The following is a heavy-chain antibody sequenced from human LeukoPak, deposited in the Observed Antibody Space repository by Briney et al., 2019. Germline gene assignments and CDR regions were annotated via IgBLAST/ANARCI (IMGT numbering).Heavy chain of an antibody. V-gene: IGHV4-38-2*01. CDR2: IYHSGST. J-gene: IGHJ5*02. D-gene: IGHD1-26*01. Sequence: PSETPSLTCAVSGYSISSGYYWGWIRQPPGKGLEWIGSIYHSGSTYYNPSLKSRVTISVDTSKNQFSLKLSSVTAADTAVYYCARHGLPWEWEPPIGPWGQGTLVTVSS. CDR3: ARHGLPWEWEPPIGP. CDR1: GYSISSGYY.